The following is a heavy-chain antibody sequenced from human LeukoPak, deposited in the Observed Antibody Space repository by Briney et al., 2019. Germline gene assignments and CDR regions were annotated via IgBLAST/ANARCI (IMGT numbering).Heavy chain of an antibody. V-gene: IGHV1-2*02. D-gene: IGHD5-24*01. CDR1: GYTFTGYY. CDR3: ARPPGRDGYSRYDY. CDR2: INPNSGGT. Sequence: PGASVKVSCKASGYTFTGYYMHWVRQAPGQGLEWMGWINPNSGGTNYAQKFQGRVTMTSDTSISTAYMELNRLRSDDTAVYYCARPPGRDGYSRYDYWGQGTLVTVSS. J-gene: IGHJ4*02.